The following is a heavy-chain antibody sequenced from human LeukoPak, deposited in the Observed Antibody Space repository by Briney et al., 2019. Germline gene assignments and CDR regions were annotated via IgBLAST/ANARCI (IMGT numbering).Heavy chain of an antibody. Sequence: GASVKVSCKVSGYTLTELSMHWVRQAPGKGLEWMGGFDPEDGETIYAQKFQGRVTMTRDTSTSTVYMELSSLRSEDTAVYYCARGVSGYDSTDLLDYWGQGTLVTVSS. V-gene: IGHV1-24*01. J-gene: IGHJ4*02. D-gene: IGHD5-12*01. CDR1: GYTLTELS. CDR3: ARGVSGYDSTDLLDY. CDR2: FDPEDGET.